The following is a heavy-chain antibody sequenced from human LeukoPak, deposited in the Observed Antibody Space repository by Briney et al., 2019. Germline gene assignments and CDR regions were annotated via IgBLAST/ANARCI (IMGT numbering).Heavy chain of an antibody. CDR3: ARVAYYYDSSGYYYRAFDI. V-gene: IGHV1-69*05. CDR1: LGTFSSYA. D-gene: IGHD3-22*01. CDR2: IIPTFGTA. Sequence: SVKVSCKASLGTFSSYAISWVRQAPGQGLEWMGRIIPTFGTANYAQKFQGRVTITTDESTSTAYMELSSLRSEDTAVYYCARVAYYYDSSGYYYRAFDIWGQGTMVTVSS. J-gene: IGHJ3*02.